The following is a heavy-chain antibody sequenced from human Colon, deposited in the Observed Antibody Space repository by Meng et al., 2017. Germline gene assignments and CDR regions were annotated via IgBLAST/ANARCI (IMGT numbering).Heavy chain of an antibody. D-gene: IGHD3-22*01. CDR3: ARNGFYSLGY. Sequence: QVQRQQAGPGLVKPSGTLSLTCAVSGDSITYDNWWSWLRQPPGKGLEWIGEIHHGRGTNYNPALRSRVTFSLDKSRNQLSLTLTSVTAADTAVYYCARNGFYSLGYWGPGALVTVSS. CDR2: IHHGRGT. V-gene: IGHV4-4*02. J-gene: IGHJ4*02. CDR1: GDSITYDNW.